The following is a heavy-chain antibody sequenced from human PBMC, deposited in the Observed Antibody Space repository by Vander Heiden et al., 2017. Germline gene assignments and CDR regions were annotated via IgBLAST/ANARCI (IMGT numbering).Heavy chain of an antibody. V-gene: IGHV3-23*01. J-gene: IGHJ5*02. D-gene: IGHD1-1*01. CDR1: GFTFSTSA. CDR3: AQLTTS. CDR2: IGCSEDNT. Sequence: EVQLLESGGGLVQPGGSLRLSCAASGFTFSTSAMSWVRQAPGQGLEWVSSIGCSEDNTFYADSVKGRFTISRDNSKNTLYLQMNSLRAEDTAIYYCAQLTTSWGQGTLVTVSS.